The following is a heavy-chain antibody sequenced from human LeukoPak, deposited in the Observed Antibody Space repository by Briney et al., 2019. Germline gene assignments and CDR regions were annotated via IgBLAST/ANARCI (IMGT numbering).Heavy chain of an antibody. CDR2: IYSIGTT. J-gene: IGHJ4*02. CDR1: GLSVSSSY. V-gene: IGHV3-53*01. CDR3: AKALGWLPEGRDS. Sequence: GGSLRLSCAASGLSVSSSYMIWVRQAPGQGLARVSVIYSIGTTYYADSVKGRFTISRDNSKNTVHLQMNSLRVEDTAIYYCAKALGWLPEGRDSWGQGTLVTVSS. D-gene: IGHD5-12*01.